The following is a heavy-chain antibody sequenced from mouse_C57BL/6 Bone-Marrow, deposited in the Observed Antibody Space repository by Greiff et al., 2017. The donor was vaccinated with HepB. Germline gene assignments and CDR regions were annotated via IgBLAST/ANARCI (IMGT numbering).Heavy chain of an antibody. CDR1: GYTFTDYY. D-gene: IGHD1-1*01. CDR3: ATITTVVDFDY. Sequence: VQLQQSGAELVRPGASVKLSCKASGYTFTDYYINWVKQRPGQGLEWIARIYPGSGNTYYNEKFKGKATLTAEKSSSTAYMQLSSLTSEDSAVYFCATITTVVDFDYWGQGTTLTVSS. V-gene: IGHV1-76*01. J-gene: IGHJ2*01. CDR2: IYPGSGNT.